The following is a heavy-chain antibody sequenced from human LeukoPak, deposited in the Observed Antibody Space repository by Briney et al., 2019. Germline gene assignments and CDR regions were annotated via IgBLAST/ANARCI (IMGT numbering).Heavy chain of an antibody. CDR2: ISGSGGST. J-gene: IGHJ3*02. Sequence: GGSLRLSCAASGFTFSSYAMSWVRQAPGKGLEWVSAISGSGGSTYYADSVKGRFTISRDNSKNTLYLQMNSLRAEDTAVYYSAKDARLVPAAIIPDWAFDIWGQGTMVTVSS. CDR3: AKDARLVPAAIIPDWAFDI. CDR1: GFTFSSYA. V-gene: IGHV3-23*01. D-gene: IGHD2-2*02.